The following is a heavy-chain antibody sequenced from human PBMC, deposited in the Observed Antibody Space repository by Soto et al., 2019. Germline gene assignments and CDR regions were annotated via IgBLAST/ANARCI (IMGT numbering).Heavy chain of an antibody. Sequence: QVQLQESGPGLVKPSETLSLTCTVSGGSISSYYWSWIRQPPGKGLEWIGYIYYSGSTNYNPSLKXRXTXXVDTSKNQFSLKLSSVTAADTAVYYCARAQGGMDVWGQGTTVTVSS. CDR3: ARAQGGMDV. CDR1: GGSISSYY. V-gene: IGHV4-59*08. CDR2: IYYSGST. J-gene: IGHJ6*02.